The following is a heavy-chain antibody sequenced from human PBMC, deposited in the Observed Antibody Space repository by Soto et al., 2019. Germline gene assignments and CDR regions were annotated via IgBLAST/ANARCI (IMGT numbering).Heavy chain of an antibody. J-gene: IGHJ4*02. D-gene: IGHD3-10*01. Sequence: QLQLQESGPGLVKPSETLSLTCTVSGGSISSSSYYWGWIRQPPGKGLEWIGSIYYSGSTYYNPSLKSRVTISVDTSKNQFSLKLSSVTAADTAVYYCARLGVGEHRFDYWGQGTLVTVSS. V-gene: IGHV4-39*01. CDR2: IYYSGST. CDR3: ARLGVGEHRFDY. CDR1: GGSISSSSYY.